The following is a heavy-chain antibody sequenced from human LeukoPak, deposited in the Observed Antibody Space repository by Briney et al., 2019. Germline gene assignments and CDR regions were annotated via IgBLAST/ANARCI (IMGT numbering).Heavy chain of an antibody. CDR3: AREQRGYDCYY. CDR2: ITYDGSSK. D-gene: IGHD5-12*01. Sequence: GGSLRLSCAASGFTFSSYAMHWVRQAPGKGLEWVALITYDGSSKYYADSGKGRFTISRDNSKNTLYLQMSSLRAEDTAVYYCAREQRGYDCYYWGQGTLVTVSS. CDR1: GFTFSSYA. J-gene: IGHJ4*02. V-gene: IGHV3-30-3*01.